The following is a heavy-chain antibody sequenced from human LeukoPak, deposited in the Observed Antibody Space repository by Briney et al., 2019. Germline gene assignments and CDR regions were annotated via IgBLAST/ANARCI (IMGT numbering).Heavy chain of an antibody. V-gene: IGHV1-18*01. CDR3: ARGCLYGGDCYYSFDY. CDR1: GYTSTSYG. D-gene: IGHD2-21*02. CDR2: ISAYNGNT. Sequence: ASVKVSCKASGYTSTSYGISWVRQAPGQGLEWMGWISAYNGNTNYAQKLQGRVTMTTDTSTSTAYMELRSLRSDDTAVYYCARGCLYGGDCYYSFDYWGRGTLVTVSS. J-gene: IGHJ4*02.